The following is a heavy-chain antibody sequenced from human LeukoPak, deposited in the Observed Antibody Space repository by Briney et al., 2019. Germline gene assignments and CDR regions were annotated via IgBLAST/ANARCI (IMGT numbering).Heavy chain of an antibody. CDR2: IKQDGSEK. V-gene: IGHV3-7*01. CDR3: ARVGSIAAAGTVDY. D-gene: IGHD6-13*01. J-gene: IGHJ4*02. Sequence: GGSLRLSCAASGFTFSDHYMDWVRQAPGKGLEWVANIKQDGSEKYYVDSVKGRFTVSRDNAKNSLYLQMNTLRPEDTAVYYCARVGSIAAAGTVDYWGQGTLVTVSS. CDR1: GFTFSDHY.